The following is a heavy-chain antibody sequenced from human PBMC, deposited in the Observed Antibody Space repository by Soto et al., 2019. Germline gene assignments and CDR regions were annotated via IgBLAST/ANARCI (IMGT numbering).Heavy chain of an antibody. J-gene: IGHJ6*02. Sequence: PSQTLPLTCTVSGGSISSGDYYWSWIRQPPGNGLEGIGYIYYTGSTYYNPSLKSRVTISVDTSKNQFSLKLSSVTAADTAVYYCARRATSPYYDYYGMDVWGQGTTVTASS. CDR2: IYYTGST. CDR3: ARRATSPYYDYYGMDV. CDR1: GGSISSGDYY. V-gene: IGHV4-30-4*01.